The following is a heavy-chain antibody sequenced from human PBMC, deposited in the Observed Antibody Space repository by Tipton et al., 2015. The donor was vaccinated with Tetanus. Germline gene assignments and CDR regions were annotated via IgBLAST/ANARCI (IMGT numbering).Heavy chain of an antibody. Sequence: SLRLSCTASGFIFSTYGMHWVRQAPGKGLEWVAFISYDGITKYHSDSVEGRFTISRDNSKNMLYLQMNSLRSEDTAVYYCAKDLSGSSGRQFWGQGTLVTVSS. J-gene: IGHJ4*02. CDR2: ISYDGITK. D-gene: IGHD6-19*01. V-gene: IGHV3-30*18. CDR3: AKDLSGSSGRQF. CDR1: GFIFSTYG.